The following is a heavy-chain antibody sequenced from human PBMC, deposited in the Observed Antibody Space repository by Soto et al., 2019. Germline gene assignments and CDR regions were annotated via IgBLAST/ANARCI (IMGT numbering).Heavy chain of an antibody. J-gene: IGHJ6*02. Sequence: GGSLRLSCAASGFTFSDYYMSWIRQAPGKGLEWVSYISSSSSYTNYADSVKGRFTISRDNAKNSLYLQMNSLRAEDTAVYYCAGTGYSYGMGHQDYYYYGMDVWGQGTTVTVSS. D-gene: IGHD5-18*01. CDR2: ISSSSSYT. CDR3: AGTGYSYGMGHQDYYYYGMDV. V-gene: IGHV3-11*06. CDR1: GFTFSDYY.